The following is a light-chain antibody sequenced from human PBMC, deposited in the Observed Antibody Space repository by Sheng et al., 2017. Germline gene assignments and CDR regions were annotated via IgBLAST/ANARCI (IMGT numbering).Light chain of an antibody. Sequence: DIQMSQSPSSVSASIGDRVTITCRASQGISRWLDWYQQKPGKAPKLLIYAASTLQSGVPSRFSGSGSGTEFTLTIGSLQSDDFATYFCQQYVTYPLTFGGGTKVEIK. CDR3: QQYVTYPLT. CDR1: QGISRW. CDR2: AAS. J-gene: IGKJ4*01. V-gene: IGKV1-12*01.